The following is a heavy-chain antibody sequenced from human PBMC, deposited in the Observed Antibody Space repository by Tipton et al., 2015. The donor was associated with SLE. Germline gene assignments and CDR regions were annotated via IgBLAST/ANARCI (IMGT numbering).Heavy chain of an antibody. CDR3: ARGRGMITFGGVFAD. Sequence: TLSLTCTVSGSSISNYYWSWIRQSAGKGLEWIGRIYTSASTIYNPSLKSRVTISVDTSKNQFSLRLTSVTAADMAVYYCARGRGMITFGGVFADWGQGSLVTVSS. CDR2: IYTSAST. CDR1: GSSISNYY. D-gene: IGHD3-16*02. V-gene: IGHV4-4*07. J-gene: IGHJ4*02.